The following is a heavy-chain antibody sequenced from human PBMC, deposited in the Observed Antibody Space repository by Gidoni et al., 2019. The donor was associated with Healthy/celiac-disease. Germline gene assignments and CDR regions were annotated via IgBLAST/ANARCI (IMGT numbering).Heavy chain of an antibody. V-gene: IGHV1-69*04. CDR1: GGTFSSYA. CDR2: IIPILGIA. J-gene: IGHJ4*02. CDR3: ARSCGGGSCYSHFDY. D-gene: IGHD2-15*01. Sequence: QVQLVQSGAEVKKPGSSVKVSCKASGGTFSSYAISWVRQAPGQGLEWMGRIIPILGIANYAQKFQGRVTITADKSTSTAYMELSSLRSEDTAVYYCARSCGGGSCYSHFDYWGQGTLVTVSS.